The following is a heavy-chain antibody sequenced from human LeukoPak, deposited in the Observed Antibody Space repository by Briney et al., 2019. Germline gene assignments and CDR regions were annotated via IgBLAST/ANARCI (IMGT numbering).Heavy chain of an antibody. J-gene: IGHJ3*02. CDR3: AKDIMQYSGSPDAFDI. CDR1: GFTFSSYA. D-gene: IGHD1-26*01. V-gene: IGHV3-23*01. CDR2: ISGSGGST. Sequence: SGGSLRLSCAASGFTFSSYAMSWVRQAPGKGLEWVSAISGSGGSTYYADSVKGRFTISRDNSKNTLYLQMNSLRAEDTAVYYCAKDIMQYSGSPDAFDIWGQGTMVTVSS.